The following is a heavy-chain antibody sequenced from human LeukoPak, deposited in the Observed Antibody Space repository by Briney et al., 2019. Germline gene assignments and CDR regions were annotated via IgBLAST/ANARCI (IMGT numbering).Heavy chain of an antibody. CDR3: ARENSGSYREFDY. V-gene: IGHV4-4*07. J-gene: IGHJ4*02. Sequence: SETLSLTCTVSGGSISSYYWSWIRQPAGKGLEWIGRIYTSGSTNYNASLKSRVSMSVDTSKNQFSLKLSSVTAADAAVFYCARENSGSYREFDYWGQGTLVTVSS. D-gene: IGHD1-26*01. CDR2: IYTSGST. CDR1: GGSISSYY.